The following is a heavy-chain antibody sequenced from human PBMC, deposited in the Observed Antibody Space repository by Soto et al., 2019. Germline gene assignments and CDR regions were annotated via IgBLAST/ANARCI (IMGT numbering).Heavy chain of an antibody. CDR3: AKTSTAAADPYYYYGMDV. Sequence: LSLTCTVSGGSISSSSYYWGWIRQPPGKGLEWIGSIYYSGSTYYNPSLKSRVTISVDTSKNQFSLKLSSVTAADTAVYYCAKTSTAAADPYYYYGMDVWGQGTTVTVSS. D-gene: IGHD6-13*01. CDR2: IYYSGST. CDR1: GGSISSSSYY. J-gene: IGHJ6*02. V-gene: IGHV4-39*01.